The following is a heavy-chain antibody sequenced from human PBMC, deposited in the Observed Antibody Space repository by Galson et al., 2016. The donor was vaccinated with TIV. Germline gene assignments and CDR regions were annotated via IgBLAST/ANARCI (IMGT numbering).Heavy chain of an antibody. CDR3: ARAPGYSGYSYGYFDY. J-gene: IGHJ4*02. Sequence: QSGAEVKKPGESLRISCKSSGYSFTSSWIAWVRLLPGKGLQWVGIMYPADSDVRYSPSFEGQVTISPDASISTAYLQWSSLEASDTAIYYCARAPGYSGYSYGYFDYWGQGILVTVSS. CDR1: GYSFTSSW. CDR2: MYPADSDV. V-gene: IGHV5-51*03. D-gene: IGHD5-18*01.